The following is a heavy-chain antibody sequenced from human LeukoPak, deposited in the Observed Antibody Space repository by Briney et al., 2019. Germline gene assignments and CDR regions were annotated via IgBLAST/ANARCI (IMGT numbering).Heavy chain of an antibody. CDR2: TYYRSKWYT. Sequence: SHTLSLTCAISGDSVSSNSAAWNWITQSPSRGLEWLGRTYYRSKWYTDYAVSVKSRITINPDTSKNQFSLQLNSVTPEDTAVYYCARSLDSGGWFYYFDYWGQGTLVTVSS. V-gene: IGHV6-1*01. CDR3: ARSLDSGGWFYYFDY. D-gene: IGHD6-19*01. CDR1: GDSVSSNSAA. J-gene: IGHJ4*02.